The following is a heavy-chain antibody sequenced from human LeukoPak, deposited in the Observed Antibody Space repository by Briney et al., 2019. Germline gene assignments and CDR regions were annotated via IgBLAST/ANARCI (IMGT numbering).Heavy chain of an antibody. J-gene: IGHJ4*02. CDR2: ISGSGGST. Sequence: PGGSLRLSCATSGFTFGSYAMNWVRQAPGKGLEWVSAISGSGGSTYYADSVKGRFTISRDNSKNTLYLQMNSLRAEDTAVYYCANSGYGPYYFDYWGQGTLVTVSS. CDR1: GFTFGSYA. V-gene: IGHV3-23*01. D-gene: IGHD5-12*01. CDR3: ANSGYGPYYFDY.